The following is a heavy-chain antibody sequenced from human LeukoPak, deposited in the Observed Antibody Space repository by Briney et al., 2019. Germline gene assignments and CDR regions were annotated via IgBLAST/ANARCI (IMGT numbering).Heavy chain of an antibody. CDR2: IRGSGGSP. D-gene: IGHD3-3*01. V-gene: IGHV3-23*01. J-gene: IGHJ3*02. CDR3: AKEGTYYDFWSGPGAFDI. Sequence: SGGSLRLYGAASGFTFSSYDMSWVRQAPGKGQEWVSAIRGSGGSPYYADSVKGRFTISRDNSKTMLYLQMNSLRAEDTAVYYCAKEGTYYDFWSGPGAFDIWGQGTMVTVSS. CDR1: GFTFSSYD.